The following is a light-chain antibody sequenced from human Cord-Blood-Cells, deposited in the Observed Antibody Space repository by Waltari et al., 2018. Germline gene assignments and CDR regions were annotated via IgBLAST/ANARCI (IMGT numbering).Light chain of an antibody. V-gene: IGKV3-11*01. CDR2: DAS. CDR3: QQRSNWPLT. CDR1: QSVSSY. Sequence: IVFTQSPAPLPLPPGESATRSCRASQSVSSYLAWYQQKPGQAPRLLIYDASNRATGIPARFSGSGSGTDFTLTISSLEPEDFAVYYCQQRSNWPLTFGGGTKVEIK. J-gene: IGKJ4*01.